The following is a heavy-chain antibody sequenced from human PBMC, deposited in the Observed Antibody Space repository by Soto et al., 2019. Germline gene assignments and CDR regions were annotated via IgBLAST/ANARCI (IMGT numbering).Heavy chain of an antibody. CDR2: IYSGGST. D-gene: IGHD1-26*01. Sequence: EVQLVESGGGLVQPVGSLRLSCAASGFTVRSNYMSWVRQAPGKGLEWVSVIYSGGSTYYADSVKGRFTISRDNSKNTLYLQMNSLRAEDTAVYYCARDPGRSYGPDWGQGTLVTVSS. CDR3: ARDPGRSYGPD. J-gene: IGHJ4*02. CDR1: GFTVRSNY. V-gene: IGHV3-66*01.